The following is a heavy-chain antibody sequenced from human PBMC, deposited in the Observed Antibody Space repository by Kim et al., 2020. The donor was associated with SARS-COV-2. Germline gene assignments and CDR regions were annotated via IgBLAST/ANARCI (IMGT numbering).Heavy chain of an antibody. V-gene: IGHV3-33*05. D-gene: IGHD4-17*01. CDR2: ISYDGSNK. CDR3: ARDGLGDGDLDY. J-gene: IGHJ4*02. Sequence: GGSLRLSCAASGFTFSSYGMHWVRQAPGKGLEWVAVISYDGSNKYYADSVKGRFTISRDNSKNTLYLQMNSLRAEDTAVYYCARDGLGDGDLDYWGQGTLVTLSS. CDR1: GFTFSSYG.